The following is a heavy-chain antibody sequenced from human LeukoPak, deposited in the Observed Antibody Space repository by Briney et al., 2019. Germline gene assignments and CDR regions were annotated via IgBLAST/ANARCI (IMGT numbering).Heavy chain of an antibody. D-gene: IGHD3-10*01. Sequence: GGSLRLSCAASGFTFSSYGMHWVRQAPGKGLEWVAVIWYDGSNKYYADSVKGRFTISRDNSKNTLYLQMNSLRAEDTAVYYCARVRPDYYGSGSPDDAFDIWGQGTMVTVSS. J-gene: IGHJ3*02. CDR2: IWYDGSNK. CDR3: ARVRPDYYGSGSPDDAFDI. V-gene: IGHV3-33*01. CDR1: GFTFSSYG.